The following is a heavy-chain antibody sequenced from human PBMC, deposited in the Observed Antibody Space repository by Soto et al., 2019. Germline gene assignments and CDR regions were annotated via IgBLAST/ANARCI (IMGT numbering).Heavy chain of an antibody. Sequence: SETLSLTCAVSGGSISSITWWSWVRPLPGKGMELIGAIYLSGSTNYNPSLKSRVTISVDKSKNQFSLKLSSVTAADTAVYYCASVRGGYSYAMDVWGQGTTVT. V-gene: IGHV4-4*02. CDR2: IYLSGST. D-gene: IGHD3-10*02. CDR1: GGSISSITW. J-gene: IGHJ6*02. CDR3: ASVRGGYSYAMDV.